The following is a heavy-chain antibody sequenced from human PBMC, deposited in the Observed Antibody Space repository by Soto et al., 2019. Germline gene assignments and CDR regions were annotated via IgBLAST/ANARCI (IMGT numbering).Heavy chain of an antibody. J-gene: IGHJ4*02. CDR3: PRGGRVWAVVT. CDR1: GFIFSSFW. CDR2: INTDGCST. Sequence: EVQLVESGGGLVQPGGSLRLSCAASGFIFSSFWMHWVRQVPGKGLVWVSRINTDGCSTNYADSVKGRFTISRDNAKNTEYLRMNGLGADDAVVECGPRGGRVWAVVTWGQGTLVTVSS. V-gene: IGHV3-74*01. D-gene: IGHD3-22*01.